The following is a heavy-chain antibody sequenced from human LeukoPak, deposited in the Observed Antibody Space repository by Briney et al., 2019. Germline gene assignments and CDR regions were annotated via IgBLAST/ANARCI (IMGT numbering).Heavy chain of an antibody. CDR2: IYYSGST. D-gene: IGHD3-22*01. V-gene: IGHV4-39*07. CDR1: GGPISSSSYY. Sequence: SETLSPTCTVSGGPISSSSYYWGWIRQPPGKGLEWIGSIYYSGSTYYNPSLKSRVTISVDTSKDQFSLKLSSVTAADTAVYYCATLGFSSGYYYYFDHWGQGTLFTVSS. CDR3: ATLGFSSGYYYYFDH. J-gene: IGHJ4*02.